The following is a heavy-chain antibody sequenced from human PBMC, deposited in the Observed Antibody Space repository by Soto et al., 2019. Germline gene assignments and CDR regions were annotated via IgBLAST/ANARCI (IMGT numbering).Heavy chain of an antibody. Sequence: GASVKASCKASGYTITTYDISWVRQAPGQGLEWMGRISTYNGNTNYPQSLQGRLTMTTDTSTTTAYMELRSLRSDDTAVYYCARDPYHVLMVNAPNLYGMDVWGQGTTVTVSS. J-gene: IGHJ6*02. CDR3: ARDPYHVLMVNAPNLYGMDV. D-gene: IGHD2-8*01. V-gene: IGHV1-18*01. CDR2: ISTYNGNT. CDR1: GYTITTYD.